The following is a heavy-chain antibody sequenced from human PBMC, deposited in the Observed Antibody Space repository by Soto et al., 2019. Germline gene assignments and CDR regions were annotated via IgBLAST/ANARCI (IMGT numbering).Heavy chain of an antibody. J-gene: IGHJ3*02. D-gene: IGHD3-22*01. CDR2: ISSSGSTI. CDR3: ARDKHYYDSSGYYPGAFDI. V-gene: IGHV3-48*03. Sequence: PWGSLLLSSAASVFTFSIYEMNWVRQAPGKGLDWVSYISSSGSTIYYADSVKGRFTISRDNAKNSLYLQMNSLRAEDTAVYYCARDKHYYDSSGYYPGAFDIWGQGTLVTVSS. CDR1: VFTFSIYE.